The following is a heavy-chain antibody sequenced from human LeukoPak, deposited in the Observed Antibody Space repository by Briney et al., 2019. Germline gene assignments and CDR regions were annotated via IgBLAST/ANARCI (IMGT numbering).Heavy chain of an antibody. CDR1: GGSIRRADYY. D-gene: IGHD1-7*01. Sequence: SETLSLTCTVSGGSIRRADYYWGWIRQSPGRGLEWIGSIYHSGSTYHNPSRQSRVTKSVGPSKNQFSLNLSSVTAADTAVYFCARGTSAGGDHYFDSWGQGTQVTVSS. CDR2: IYHSGST. CDR3: ARGTSAGGDHYFDS. J-gene: IGHJ4*02. V-gene: IGHV4-39*07.